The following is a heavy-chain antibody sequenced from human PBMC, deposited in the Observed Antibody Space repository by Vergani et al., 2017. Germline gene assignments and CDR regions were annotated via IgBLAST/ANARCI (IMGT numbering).Heavy chain of an antibody. V-gene: IGHV7-4-1*02. D-gene: IGHD3-10*01. J-gene: IGHJ4*02. Sequence: QVPLVQSGSELKKPGASVKVSCKASGYTLSRYSIYWVRQAPGQGLEWMGWINTNTGNPAYAQGFRGRFVFSLDTSVNTAYLQINNLKSDDTAVYYCARSGPLMRGKYYYGSGSYYPFDYWGQGTLVTVSS. CDR2: INTNTGNP. CDR3: ARSGPLMRGKYYYGSGSYYPFDY. CDR1: GYTLSRYS.